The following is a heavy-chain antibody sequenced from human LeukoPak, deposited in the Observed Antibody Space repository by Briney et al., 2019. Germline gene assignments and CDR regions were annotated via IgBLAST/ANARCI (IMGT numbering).Heavy chain of an antibody. Sequence: SETLSLTCTVSGGSISSYYWSWIRQPPGKGLEWIGYIYYSGSTNYNPSLKSRVTISVDTSKNQFSLKLSSVTAADTVVYYCARQGDHAFDIWGQGTMVTVSS. D-gene: IGHD1-26*01. J-gene: IGHJ3*02. CDR1: GGSISSYY. V-gene: IGHV4-59*08. CDR2: IYYSGST. CDR3: ARQGDHAFDI.